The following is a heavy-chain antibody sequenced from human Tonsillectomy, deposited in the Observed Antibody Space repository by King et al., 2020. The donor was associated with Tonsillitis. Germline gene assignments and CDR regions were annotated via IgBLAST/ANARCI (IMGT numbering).Heavy chain of an antibody. CDR1: GFSFSDYW. Sequence: VQLVESGGGLVQPGGSLRLSCAASGFSFSDYWMTWVRQAPGKGLQWVANIEQDENEKNYVDSVKGRFTVSRDNAKNSLYLQMNSLRAEDTAVYYCARAYRNTSVFYYYMDVWGRGTTVTVSS. D-gene: IGHD4-11*01. J-gene: IGHJ6*03. V-gene: IGHV3-7*01. CDR2: IEQDENEK. CDR3: ARAYRNTSVFYYYMDV.